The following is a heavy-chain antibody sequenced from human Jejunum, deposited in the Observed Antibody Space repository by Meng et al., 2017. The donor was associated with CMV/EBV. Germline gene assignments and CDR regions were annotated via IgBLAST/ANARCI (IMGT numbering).Heavy chain of an antibody. D-gene: IGHD6-19*01. CDR2: IYSSGST. CDR1: SDSSSSNF. J-gene: IGHJ4*02. V-gene: IGHV4-4*07. Sequence: VQLQESCSGLVKLSETRVLTCTVSSDSSSSNFGSWIRQPAGKGLEWIGRIYSSGSTFYNPSLKSRVTMSVDTSKNQFSLSLASVTAADTAIYFCAREESVGIAVTGTFDYWGQGILVTVSS. CDR3: AREESVGIAVTGTFDY.